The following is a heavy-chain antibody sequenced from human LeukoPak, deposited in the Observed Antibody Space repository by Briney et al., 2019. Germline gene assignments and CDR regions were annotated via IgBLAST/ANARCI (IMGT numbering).Heavy chain of an antibody. V-gene: IGHV4-39*07. D-gene: IGHD3-10*01. Sequence: SETLSLTCTVSGGSVSSGSYYWSWIRQPPGKGLEWIGEINHSGSTNYNPSLKSRVTISVDTSKNQFSLKLSSVAAADTAVYYCARGVLPDYWGQGTLVTVSS. CDR2: INHSGST. J-gene: IGHJ4*02. CDR3: ARGVLPDY. CDR1: GGSVSSGSYY.